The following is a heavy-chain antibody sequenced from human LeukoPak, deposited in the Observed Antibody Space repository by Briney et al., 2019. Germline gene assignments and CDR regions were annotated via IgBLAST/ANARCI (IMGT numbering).Heavy chain of an antibody. V-gene: IGHV1-69*13. D-gene: IGHD6-13*01. CDR1: GYTFTSYG. CDR3: AREPIPRRGIYRDWFDP. J-gene: IGHJ5*02. CDR2: IIPIFGTA. Sequence: SVKVSCKASGYTFTSYGISWVRQAPGQGLEWMGGIIPIFGTANYAQKFQGRVTITADESTSTAYMELSSLRSEDTAVYCCAREPIPRRGIYRDWFDPWGQGTLVTVSS.